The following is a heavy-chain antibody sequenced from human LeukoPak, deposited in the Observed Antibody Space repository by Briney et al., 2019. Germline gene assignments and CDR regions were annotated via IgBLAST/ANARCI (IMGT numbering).Heavy chain of an antibody. J-gene: IGHJ3*02. Sequence: GASVKVSCKASGYTFTSYYMHWVRQAPGQGLEWMGIINPSGGSTSYAQKFQGRVTMTRDTSTSTVHMELSSLRSEDTAVYYCARVRQGIAAAGTTGDAFDIWGQGTMVTVSS. CDR2: INPSGGST. D-gene: IGHD6-13*01. CDR1: GYTFTSYY. V-gene: IGHV1-46*01. CDR3: ARVRQGIAAAGTTGDAFDI.